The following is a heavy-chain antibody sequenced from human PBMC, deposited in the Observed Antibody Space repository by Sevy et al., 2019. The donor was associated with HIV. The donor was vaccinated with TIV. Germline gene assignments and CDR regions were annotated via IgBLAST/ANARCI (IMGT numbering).Heavy chain of an antibody. V-gene: IGHV3-7*02. CDR1: AINIRDYW. D-gene: IGHD2-15*01. Sequence: GGSLRLSCEASAINIRDYWMNWVRQAPGKGLEWVANINPDGSKIYYAESVKGRFTISRDAAKNSVFLQMTSLRAEDRAVYYCVRAVQLAASYWGQGMLVTVSP. CDR3: VRAVQLAASY. CDR2: INPDGSKI. J-gene: IGHJ4*02.